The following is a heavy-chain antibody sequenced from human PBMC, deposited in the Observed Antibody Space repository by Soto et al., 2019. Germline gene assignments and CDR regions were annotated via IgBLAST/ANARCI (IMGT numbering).Heavy chain of an antibody. D-gene: IGHD3-16*01. CDR3: AKGGSFDI. V-gene: IGHV3-30*18. CDR1: GFAFSTYG. CDR2: ITSDVNYK. J-gene: IGHJ4*02. Sequence: GRSLRLSCAASGFAFSTYGLHWVRQAPGKELEWVAIITSDVNYKYYADSVKGRFTISRDNSKNTLFLQMNSLRAEDTAVYYCAKGGSFDIWGQGTLVTVSS.